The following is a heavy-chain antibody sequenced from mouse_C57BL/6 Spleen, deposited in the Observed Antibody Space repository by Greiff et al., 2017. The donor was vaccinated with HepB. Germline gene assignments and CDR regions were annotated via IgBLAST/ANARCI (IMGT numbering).Heavy chain of an antibody. CDR2: IYPGSGNT. Sequence: VHLVESGAELVRPGASVKLSCKASGYTFTDYYINWVKQRPGQGLEWIARIYPGSGNTYYNEKFKGKATLTAEKSSSTAYMQLSSLTSEDSAVYFCARGEIWSNYWYFDVWGTGTTVTVSS. CDR1: GYTFTDYY. CDR3: ARGEIWSNYWYFDV. V-gene: IGHV1-76*01. D-gene: IGHD1-1*02. J-gene: IGHJ1*03.